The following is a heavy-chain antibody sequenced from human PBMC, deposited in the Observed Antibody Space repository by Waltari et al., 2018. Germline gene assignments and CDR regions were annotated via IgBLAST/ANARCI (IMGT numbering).Heavy chain of an antibody. CDR2: ISGGNTI. J-gene: IGHJ5*02. CDR1: GFTFTSYE. CDR3: ARAGRNRGLHPLSSGWFDP. D-gene: IGHD7-27*01. V-gene: IGHV3-48*03. Sequence: EVQLVESGGGLVQPGGSLRLSCVASGFTFTSYEMNWVRQAPGKGLEWISYISGGNTIYYADSVVGRFTISRDNAKNSVYLQMNSLRVEDTAIYYCARAGRNRGLHPLSSGWFDPWGQGTLVTVSS.